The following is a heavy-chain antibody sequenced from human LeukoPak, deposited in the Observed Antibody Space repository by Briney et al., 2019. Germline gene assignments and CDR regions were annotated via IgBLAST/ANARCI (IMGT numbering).Heavy chain of an antibody. CDR2: ISAYNGNT. V-gene: IGHV1-18*01. CDR3: ARDTVMMVGSYYYGKDV. CDR1: GYTFNSFG. D-gene: IGHD2-15*01. J-gene: IGHJ6*02. Sequence: ASVKVSCKASGYTFNSFGISWVRQAPGQGLEWRGWISAYNGNTHYPEKLQGRLTMTTDTSTGTAYMELRSLRSDDTAIYYCARDTVMMVGSYYYGKDVWGQGTTVTVSS.